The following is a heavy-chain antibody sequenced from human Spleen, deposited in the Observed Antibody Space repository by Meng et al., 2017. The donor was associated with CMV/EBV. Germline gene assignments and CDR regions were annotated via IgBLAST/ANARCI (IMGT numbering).Heavy chain of an antibody. CDR2: IKQDGSEK. CDR3: ARGWGRFDY. V-gene: IGHV3-7*01. Sequence: GGSLRLSCTVSGGSISSSSYYWGWIRQPPGKGLEWVANIKQDGSEKYYVDSVKGRFTISRDNAKNSLYLQMNSLRAEDTAVYYCARGWGRFDYWGQGTLVTVSS. J-gene: IGHJ4*02. D-gene: IGHD2-21*02. CDR1: GGSISSSSYY.